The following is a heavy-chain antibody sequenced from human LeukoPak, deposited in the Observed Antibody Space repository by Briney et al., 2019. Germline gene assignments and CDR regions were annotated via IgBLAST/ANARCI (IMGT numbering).Heavy chain of an antibody. CDR2: INPSTSGT. V-gene: IGHV1-2*02. Sequence: ASVKVSFKASGYTFTAYYLHWMRQTPGQGLECMEWINPSTSGTNYAQKFQGRVTMTRDTSINTAYMELSGLRSDDTAVYYCARSTELRLGELSFEDYWGQGTLVTVSS. D-gene: IGHD3-16*02. CDR1: GYTFTAYY. J-gene: IGHJ4*02. CDR3: ARSTELRLGELSFEDY.